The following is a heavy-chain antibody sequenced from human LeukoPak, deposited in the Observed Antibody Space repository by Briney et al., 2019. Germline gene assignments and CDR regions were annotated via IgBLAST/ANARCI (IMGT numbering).Heavy chain of an antibody. J-gene: IGHJ4*02. V-gene: IGHV3-49*04. Sequence: HPGGSLRLSCTGSGFIFGDYGLSWVRQAPGKGLEWVGFIRGKAYGGTTQYAASVKGRFTISRDDSKSIAYLQMNSLKTDDTAVYYCARYKTYSYDTPGDYWGPGTLVTASS. D-gene: IGHD3-22*01. CDR2: IRGKAYGGTT. CDR1: GFIFGDYG. CDR3: ARYKTYSYDTPGDY.